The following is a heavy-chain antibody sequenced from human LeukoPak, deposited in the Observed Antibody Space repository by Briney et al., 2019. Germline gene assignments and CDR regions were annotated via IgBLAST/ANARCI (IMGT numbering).Heavy chain of an antibody. CDR3: ARDQGNGYYINWFDP. CDR2: INPSNGGT. CDR1: GYIFTGYY. J-gene: IGHJ5*02. Sequence: GASVKVSCKASGYIFTGYYMHWVRQAPGQGPEWMGWINPSNGGTKLAQKFQGRVTMTTDTSISTAYMELSKLTSDDTAMYYCARDQGNGYYINWFDPWGQGTLVTVSS. D-gene: IGHD3-22*01. V-gene: IGHV1-2*02.